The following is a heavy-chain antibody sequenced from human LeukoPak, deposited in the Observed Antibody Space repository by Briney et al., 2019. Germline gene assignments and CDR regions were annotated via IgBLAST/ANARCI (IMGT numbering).Heavy chain of an antibody. J-gene: IGHJ4*02. Sequence: PGGSLRLSCAASEFTFSSFAMSWVRQPPGKGLEWVSTISSSGGSTFYAESVKGRFTISRDNAKNSLYLQMNSLRAEDMALYYCAKGGPIFGVVIPMTILYFDYWGQGTLVTVSS. CDR2: ISSSGGST. CDR3: AKGGPIFGVVIPMTILYFDY. V-gene: IGHV3-23*01. D-gene: IGHD3-3*01. CDR1: EFTFSSFA.